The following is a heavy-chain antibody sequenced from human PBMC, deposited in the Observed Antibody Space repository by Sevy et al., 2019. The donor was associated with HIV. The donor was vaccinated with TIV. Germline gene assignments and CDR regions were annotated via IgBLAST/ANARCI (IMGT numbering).Heavy chain of an antibody. CDR2: IRSKSYGGTT. CDR1: GFTFGDYA. Sequence: GGSLRLSCTASGFTFGDYAMSWFRQAPGKGLEWVGFIRSKSYGGTTEYAASVKGRFTISRDDSKSIAYLQMNSLKTEDTAVYYCTRDRGRLQEYYFDYWGQGTLVTVSS. CDR3: TRDRGRLQEYYFDY. D-gene: IGHD4-4*01. J-gene: IGHJ4*02. V-gene: IGHV3-49*03.